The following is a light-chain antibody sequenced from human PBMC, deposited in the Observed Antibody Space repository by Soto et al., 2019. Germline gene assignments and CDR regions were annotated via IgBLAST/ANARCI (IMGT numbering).Light chain of an antibody. CDR2: DVT. CDR3: CSYTDTDTWNVL. Sequence: QSALTQPRSVSGSPGQSVTISCTGTSSDVGGYNYVSWYQVHPGKAPQLMIYDVTERPSGVPDRFSGSKSGNTASLTISGLQAYDESDYYCCSYTDTDTWNVLFGGGTKLTVL. V-gene: IGLV2-11*01. J-gene: IGLJ2*01. CDR1: SSDVGGYNY.